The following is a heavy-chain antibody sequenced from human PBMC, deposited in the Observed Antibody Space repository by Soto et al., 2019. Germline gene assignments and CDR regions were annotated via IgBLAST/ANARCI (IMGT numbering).Heavy chain of an antibody. CDR3: AKERNYYYYYGMDV. Sequence: QVHLVESGGGVVQPGRSLRLSCAPSGFTFSNYGMHWVRQAPGKGLEWVAVTSYDGSNKYYADSVKGRFTISRDNSKNTLYLQMNSLRAEDTAVYYCAKERNYYYYYGMDVWGQGTTVTVS. J-gene: IGHJ6*02. CDR2: TSYDGSNK. V-gene: IGHV3-30*18. CDR1: GFTFSNYG.